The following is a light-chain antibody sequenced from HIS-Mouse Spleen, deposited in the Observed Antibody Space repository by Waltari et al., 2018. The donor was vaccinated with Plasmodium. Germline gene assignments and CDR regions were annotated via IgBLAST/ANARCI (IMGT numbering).Light chain of an antibody. CDR2: KAS. CDR1: QSISSW. CDR3: QQYNSYWT. J-gene: IGKJ1*01. Sequence: TQSPGPLSLSPGERATLSCRASQSISSWLAWYQQKPGKAPKLLIYKASSLESGVPSRFSGSGSGTEFTLTISSLQPDDFATYYCQQYNSYWTFGQGTKVEIK. V-gene: IGKV1-5*03.